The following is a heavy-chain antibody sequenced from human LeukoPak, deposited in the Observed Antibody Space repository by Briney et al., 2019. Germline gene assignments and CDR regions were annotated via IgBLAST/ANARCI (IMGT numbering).Heavy chain of an antibody. V-gene: IGHV4-39*01. Sequence: PGGSLRLSCAASGFTFSSYWMSWVRQAPGKGLEWIGSIYYSGSTYYNPSLKSRVTISVDTSKNQFSLKLSSVTAADTAVYYCARRITGDLRYFDYWGQGTLVTVSS. CDR3: ARRITGDLRYFDY. CDR1: GFTFSSYW. CDR2: IYYSGST. D-gene: IGHD7-27*01. J-gene: IGHJ4*02.